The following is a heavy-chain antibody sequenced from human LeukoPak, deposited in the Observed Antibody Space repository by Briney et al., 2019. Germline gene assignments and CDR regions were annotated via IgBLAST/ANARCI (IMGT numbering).Heavy chain of an antibody. V-gene: IGHV1-18*01. Sequence: GASVKVSCKASGYSFTNYGISWVRQAPGQGLEWMGWISVKNGITDYAQKFQDRVTMTTDTFTTTAYMEMGSLRSDDTAVYYCVREEYYDFWSGHWSYWGQGTLVTVSS. CDR2: ISVKNGIT. CDR3: VREEYYDFWSGHWSY. CDR1: GYSFTNYG. J-gene: IGHJ4*02. D-gene: IGHD3-3*01.